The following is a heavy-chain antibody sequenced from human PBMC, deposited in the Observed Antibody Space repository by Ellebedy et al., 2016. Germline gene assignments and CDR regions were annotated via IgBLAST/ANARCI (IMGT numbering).Heavy chain of an antibody. Sequence: SETLSLXCTVSGGSVSSGSYYWSWIRQPPGKGLEWIGYIYYSGSTNYNPSLKSRVTISVDTSKNQFSLKLSSVTAADTAVYYCAGELSSSWYGGPTYYFDYWGQGTLVTVSS. CDR2: IYYSGST. V-gene: IGHV4-61*01. J-gene: IGHJ4*02. D-gene: IGHD6-13*01. CDR1: GGSVSSGSYY. CDR3: AGELSSSWYGGPTYYFDY.